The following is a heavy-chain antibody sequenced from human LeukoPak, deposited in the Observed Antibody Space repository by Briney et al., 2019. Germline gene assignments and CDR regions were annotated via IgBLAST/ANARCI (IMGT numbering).Heavy chain of an antibody. CDR3: ARDRKQWLRGPFDP. Sequence: SETLSLTCTVSGGSISSSSYYWGWIRQPPGRGLEWIGYIYYTGSTNYNPSLKSRVTISVDMSKNHFSLKLNSVTAADTAIYYCARDRKQWLRGPFDPWGQGTLVTVSS. D-gene: IGHD6-19*01. CDR1: GGSISSSSYY. J-gene: IGHJ5*02. V-gene: IGHV4-61*03. CDR2: IYYTGST.